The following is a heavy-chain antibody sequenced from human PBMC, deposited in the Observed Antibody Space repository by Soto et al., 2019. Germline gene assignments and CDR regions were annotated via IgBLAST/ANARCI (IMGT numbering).Heavy chain of an antibody. V-gene: IGHV1-18*01. CDR1: GYTFTSYG. CDR3: ARSGGLQQWLVRAHFDY. Sequence: ASVKVSCKASGYTFTSYGISWVRQAPGQGLEWMGWISAYNGNTNYAQKLQGRVTMTTDTSTSTAYMELRSLRSDDTAVYYCARSGGLQQWLVRAHFDYWGQGTLVTVSS. J-gene: IGHJ4*02. D-gene: IGHD6-19*01. CDR2: ISAYNGNT.